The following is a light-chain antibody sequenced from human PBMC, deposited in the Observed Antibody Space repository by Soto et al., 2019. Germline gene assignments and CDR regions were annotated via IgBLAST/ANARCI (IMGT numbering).Light chain of an antibody. CDR1: QSVSSN. CDR2: GAS. V-gene: IGKV3-15*01. CDR3: QQYNNWPPYT. J-gene: IGKJ2*01. Sequence: DTMMTQSPATLSVSPGERATLSCRASQSVSSNLAWYQQKPGQAPRLLIYGASTRATGIPARFSGSGSGTDFTLTISSLQSEDFEVYYCQQYNNWPPYTFGQGTKLEIK.